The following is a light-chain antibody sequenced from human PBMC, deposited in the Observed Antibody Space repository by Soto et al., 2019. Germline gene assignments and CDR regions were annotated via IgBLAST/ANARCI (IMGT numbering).Light chain of an antibody. CDR1: QSVNAN. CDR3: QQYNTWLWT. CDR2: GAS. Sequence: EVVMTQSPATLSVSPGERATLSCRASQSVNANLAWYQQKPGQAPRLLIHGASNRATGIPARFSGSGCGTEFILAISSMQCEDFAVYDCQQYNTWLWTFGQGTKVDI. J-gene: IGKJ1*01. V-gene: IGKV3-15*01.